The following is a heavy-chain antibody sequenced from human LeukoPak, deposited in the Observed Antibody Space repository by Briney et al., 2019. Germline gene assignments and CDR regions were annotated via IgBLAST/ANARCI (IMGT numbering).Heavy chain of an antibody. D-gene: IGHD3-22*01. CDR1: GGTFSSYA. J-gene: IGHJ6*03. V-gene: IGHV1-69*13. CDR3: ARSITMIVVDNSYYYMDV. Sequence: SVKVSCKASGGTFSSYAISWVRQAPEQGLEWMGGIIPIFGTANYAQKFQGRVTITADESTSTAYMELSSLRSEDTAVYYCARSITMIVVDNSYYYMDVWGKGTTVTVSS. CDR2: IIPIFGTA.